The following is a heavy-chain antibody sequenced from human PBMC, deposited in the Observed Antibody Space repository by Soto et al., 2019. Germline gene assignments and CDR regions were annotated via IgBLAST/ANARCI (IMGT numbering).Heavy chain of an antibody. J-gene: IGHJ6*02. V-gene: IGHV3-15*01. D-gene: IGHD5-18*01. CDR1: GFTFSNAW. Sequence: EVQLVESGGGLGKPGGSVRLSCAASGFTFSNAWMSWVRQAPGKGREWVGRIKSKTDGGTTDYAAPVKGQFTISREDSKNPLYLQINTLTTEDTAVYYCTTGLAPPQYSYDATAYHSYGMDVWGQGPTVTVSS. CDR2: IKSKTDGGTT. CDR3: TTGLAPPQYSYDATAYHSYGMDV.